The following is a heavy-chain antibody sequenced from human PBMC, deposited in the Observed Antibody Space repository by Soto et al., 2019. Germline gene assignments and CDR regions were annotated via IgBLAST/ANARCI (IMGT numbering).Heavy chain of an antibody. Sequence: EVQLVESGGGLVMPGGSLRLSCIASGFSFSTYSMTWFRQAPGKGLEWVSSIRRSGDYTYYADSLKGRFTISRDNAKNSLSLQMISLRAEDTAVYYCARSTSLGGMDVWGQGTTVTVSS. CDR3: ARSTSLGGMDV. CDR1: GFSFSTYS. V-gene: IGHV3-21*01. D-gene: IGHD1-1*01. CDR2: IRRSGDYT. J-gene: IGHJ6*02.